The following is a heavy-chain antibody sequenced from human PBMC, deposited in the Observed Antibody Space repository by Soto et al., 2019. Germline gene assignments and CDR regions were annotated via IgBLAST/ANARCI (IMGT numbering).Heavy chain of an antibody. J-gene: IGHJ4*02. Sequence: QITLNESGPTVVKPTETLTLTCTFSGFSLTTSGVGVGWVHQSPGKAPEWLAFIYWDDDKRYSTSLKSRLTITKDTSKNQDVLTMADVDPADTATYYCAHRVLRAVFGLVTTTAIYFDFWGQGTPVVVSS. CDR2: IYWDDDK. V-gene: IGHV2-5*02. D-gene: IGHD3-3*01. CDR1: GFSLTTSGVG. CDR3: AHRVLRAVFGLVTTTAIYFDF.